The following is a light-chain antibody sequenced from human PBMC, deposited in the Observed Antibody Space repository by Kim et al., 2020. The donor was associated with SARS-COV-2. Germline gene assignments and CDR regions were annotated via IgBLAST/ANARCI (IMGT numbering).Light chain of an antibody. J-gene: IGLJ2*01. CDR1: RLRRFY. CDR3: NSRDSSGNYRL. CDR2: SKN. V-gene: IGLV3-19*01. Sequence: SSELTQDPAVSVALGQTVRITCQGDRLRRFYASWYQQKPGQAPVLVFSSKNNRPSGIPDRFSGSNSGNTASLTITEAQAEDEADYYCNSRDSSGNYRLFG.